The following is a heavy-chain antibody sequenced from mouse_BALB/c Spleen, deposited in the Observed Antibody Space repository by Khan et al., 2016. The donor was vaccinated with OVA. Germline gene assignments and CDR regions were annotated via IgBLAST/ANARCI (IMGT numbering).Heavy chain of an antibody. CDR1: GFSLTGYG. CDR3: ARETYYYYAYYDAIDY. J-gene: IGHJ4*01. V-gene: IGHV2-6-7*01. D-gene: IGHD1-1*01. CDR2: LWGDGST. Sequence: QVQLKESGPGLVAPSQSLSITCTVSGFSLTGYGVNWVRQPPGKGLEWLGMLWGDGSTDYYSALNSRLSISKDNSNSHDFLQMNSLHTDDTARYYVARETYYYYAYYDAIDYGGQGTSVTVSS.